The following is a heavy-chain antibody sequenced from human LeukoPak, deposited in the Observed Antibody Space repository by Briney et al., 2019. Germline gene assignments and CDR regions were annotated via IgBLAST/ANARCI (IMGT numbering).Heavy chain of an antibody. Sequence: GGSLKLSCAASGFTFSNYWMSWVRQAPGKGLEWVANIKEDGSEKYYVDSVKGRFTISRDNAKNSLYLQMNSLRAEDTAVYYCARTIRGYWGQGTLVTVSS. J-gene: IGHJ4*02. D-gene: IGHD3-10*01. CDR2: IKEDGSEK. CDR1: GFTFSNYW. CDR3: ARTIRGY. V-gene: IGHV3-7*01.